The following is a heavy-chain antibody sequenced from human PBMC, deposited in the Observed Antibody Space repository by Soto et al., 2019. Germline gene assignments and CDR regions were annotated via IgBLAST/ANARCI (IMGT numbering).Heavy chain of an antibody. CDR2: IYTSGST. Sequence: SETLSLTCTVSGDSMTNYYWSWIRQSAGKGLEWIGRIYTSGSTNYNPSLKSRVTMSIDTSNKHFSLSLKSVTAADTAVYYCARTVGAAYYFDFWGQGALVTVSS. CDR3: ARTVGAAYYFDF. CDR1: GDSMTNYY. V-gene: IGHV4-4*07. J-gene: IGHJ4*02. D-gene: IGHD1-26*01.